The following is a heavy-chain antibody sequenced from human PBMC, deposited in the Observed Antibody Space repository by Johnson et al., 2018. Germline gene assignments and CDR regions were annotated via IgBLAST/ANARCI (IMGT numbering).Heavy chain of an antibody. V-gene: IGHV3-33*01. D-gene: IGHD1-26*01. CDR1: GFTFSSYG. J-gene: IGHJ6*02. CDR3: ARGIVPPTNYGLDV. CDR2: IWYDGSNK. Sequence: VQLQESGGGVVQPGRSLRLSCAASGFTFSSYGMHWVRQAPGKGLEWVAVIWYDGSNKYYADSVKGRFIIPRDNSKNTLYLQMNSLRAEDTAVYYCARGIVPPTNYGLDVWGQGTTVTVSS.